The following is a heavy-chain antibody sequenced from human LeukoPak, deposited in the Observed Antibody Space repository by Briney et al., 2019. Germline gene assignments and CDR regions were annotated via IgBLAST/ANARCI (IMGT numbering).Heavy chain of an antibody. CDR1: GFTFSTYG. V-gene: IGHV3-30*02. D-gene: IGHD3-3*01. CDR3: AREGLTIFGVVRSKYFDY. CDR2: IGHDGTYK. J-gene: IGHJ4*02. Sequence: PGGSLRLSCAASGFTFSTYGMHWVRQAPGKGLEWVAVIGHDGTYKDYRDSVKGRFAISRDNSKNTLYLQMNSLRAEDTAVYYCAREGLTIFGVVRSKYFDYWGQGTLVTVSS.